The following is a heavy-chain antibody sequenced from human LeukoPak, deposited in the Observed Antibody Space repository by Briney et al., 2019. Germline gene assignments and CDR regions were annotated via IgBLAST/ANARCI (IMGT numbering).Heavy chain of an antibody. J-gene: IGHJ4*02. V-gene: IGHV3-23*01. D-gene: IGHD1-1*01. CDR3: AKDWYNSLNYFDY. CDR2: ISATASNA. Sequence: GGSLRLSCAASGFTFSSYAMSWVRQAPGKGLEWVSAISATASNAYYADSVKGRLTISRDNSKSTLYLQMNSLRVDDTAVYYCAKDWYNSLNYFDYWGQGSLVTVSS. CDR1: GFTFSSYA.